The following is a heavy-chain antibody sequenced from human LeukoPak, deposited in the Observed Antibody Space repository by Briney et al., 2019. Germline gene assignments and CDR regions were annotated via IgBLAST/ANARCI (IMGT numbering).Heavy chain of an antibody. CDR3: VRGAYSSSWLNFDY. V-gene: IGHV1-24*01. Sequence: ASVKVSCKVSGYTLTELSMHWVRQAPGKGLEWMGGFDPEDGETIYAQKFQGRVTMTEDTSTDTAYMELSSLRAEDTAVYYCVRGAYSSSWLNFDYWGQGTLVTVSS. D-gene: IGHD6-13*01. CDR1: GYTLTELS. CDR2: FDPEDGET. J-gene: IGHJ4*02.